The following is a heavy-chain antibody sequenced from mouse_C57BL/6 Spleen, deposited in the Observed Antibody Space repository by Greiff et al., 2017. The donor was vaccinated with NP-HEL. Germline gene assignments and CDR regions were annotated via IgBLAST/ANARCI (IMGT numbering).Heavy chain of an antibody. CDR3: SRESHSLFVY. V-gene: IGHV14-2*01. D-gene: IGHD1-3*01. J-gene: IGHJ2*01. CDR2: IDPEDGET. Sequence: VQLQQSGAELVKPGASVKLSCTASGFNINDYYMHWVKQRTEQGLEWIGRIDPEDGETKYAPKVQGKATITADTSSNTAYLQLSSLTSEDTAVYYCSRESHSLFVYWGQGTTRTVSS. CDR1: GFNINDYY.